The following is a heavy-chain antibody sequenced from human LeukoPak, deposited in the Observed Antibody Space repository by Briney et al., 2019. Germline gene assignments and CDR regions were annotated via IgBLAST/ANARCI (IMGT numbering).Heavy chain of an antibody. CDR2: IIPIFGTA. J-gene: IGHJ5*02. CDR1: GGTFSSYA. Sequence: SVKVSCKASGGTFSSYAISWVRQAPGQGLEWMGGIIPIFGTANYAQKFQGRVTITADESTSTAYMELSSLRSEDTAVYYCASSRLGELWLFPQWFDPWGQGTLVTVSS. CDR3: ASSRLGELWLFPQWFDP. V-gene: IGHV1-69*01. D-gene: IGHD3-16*01.